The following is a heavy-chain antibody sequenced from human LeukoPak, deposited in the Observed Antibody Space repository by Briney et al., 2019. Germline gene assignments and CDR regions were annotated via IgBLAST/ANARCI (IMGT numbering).Heavy chain of an antibody. CDR1: GFTFSDYY. Sequence: GGSLRLSCAASGFTFSDYYMSWIRQAPGKGLEWVSYISSSGSTIYYADSVKGRFTISRDNSKNTLYLQMNSLRAEDTAVYYCAKDRERYCSGGSCYSFDYWGQGTLVTVSS. J-gene: IGHJ4*02. D-gene: IGHD2-15*01. V-gene: IGHV3-11*01. CDR3: AKDRERYCSGGSCYSFDY. CDR2: ISSSGSTI.